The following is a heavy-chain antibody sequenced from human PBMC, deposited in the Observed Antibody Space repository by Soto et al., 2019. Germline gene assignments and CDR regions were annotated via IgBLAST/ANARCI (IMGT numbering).Heavy chain of an antibody. CDR2: IIPICGTA. J-gene: IGHJ4*02. V-gene: IGHV1-69*13. CDR1: GGTFRCYA. D-gene: IGHD3-22*01. Sequence: ASVTVSCQPSGGTFRCYAISWVRQAPGQGLEWMGGIIPICGTATYAQKFQGRVTITADESTSTAYMELSSLRSEDTAVYYCARDVYDSSGYYYEFDYWGQGTLVTVSS. CDR3: ARDVYDSSGYYYEFDY.